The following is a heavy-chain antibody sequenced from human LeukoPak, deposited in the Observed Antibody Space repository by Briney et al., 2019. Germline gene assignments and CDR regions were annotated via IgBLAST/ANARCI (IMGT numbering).Heavy chain of an antibody. CDR1: GFTFSSYS. CDR2: ISSSSSTI. J-gene: IGHJ4*02. Sequence: PGGSLRLSCAASGFTFSSYSMNWVRQAPGKGLEWVSYISSSSSTIYYADSVKGRFTISRDNAKNSLYLQMNSLRAEDTALYYCAKAPYYYDSSGLIPPDYWGQGTLVTVSS. D-gene: IGHD3-22*01. V-gene: IGHV3-48*04. CDR3: AKAPYYYDSSGLIPPDY.